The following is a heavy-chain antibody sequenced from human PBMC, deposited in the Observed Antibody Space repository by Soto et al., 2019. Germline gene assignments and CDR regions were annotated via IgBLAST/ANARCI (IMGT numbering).Heavy chain of an antibody. CDR1: GFTFTSSA. CDR3: ATARGVITILGVVMTDLPPGP. V-gene: IGHV1-58*01. J-gene: IGHJ5*02. Sequence: QMQLVQSGPEVKKPGTSVKVSCKASGFTFTSSAVQWVRQARGQRLEWIGWIVVGSGNTNYAQKFQERVTITRDMSTSTAYMELSSLGSEDTAVYYCATARGVITILGVVMTDLPPGPWCQGTLVTVSS. CDR2: IVVGSGNT. D-gene: IGHD3-3*01.